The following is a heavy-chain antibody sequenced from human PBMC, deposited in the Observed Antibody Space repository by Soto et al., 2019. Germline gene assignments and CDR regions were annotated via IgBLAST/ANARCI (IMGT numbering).Heavy chain of an antibody. CDR3: ARVSLSVFGVVIPGVDY. D-gene: IGHD3-3*01. CDR2: ISAYNGNT. J-gene: IGHJ4*02. CDR1: GYTFTSYC. V-gene: IGHV1-18*04. Sequence: EASVKVSCKASGYTFTSYCISWVRQAPGQGLEWMGWISAYNGNTNYAQKLQGRVTMTTDTSTSTAYMELRSLRSDDTAVYYCARVSLSVFGVVIPGVDYWGQGTLVTVSS.